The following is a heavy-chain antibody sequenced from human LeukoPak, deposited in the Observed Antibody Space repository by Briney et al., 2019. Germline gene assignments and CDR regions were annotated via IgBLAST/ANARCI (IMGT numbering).Heavy chain of an antibody. CDR3: ARRVVPTASLVY. CDR1: GYTFTGYY. Sequence: ASVKVSCKASGYTFTGYYMHWVRQAPGQGLEWMGWINPNNAGTNYAQKFQGRVTMTRDTSTSTAYMELSRLTSDDTGVYYCARRVVPTASLVYWGQGTLVTVSS. V-gene: IGHV1-2*02. CDR2: INPNNAGT. D-gene: IGHD1-26*01. J-gene: IGHJ4*02.